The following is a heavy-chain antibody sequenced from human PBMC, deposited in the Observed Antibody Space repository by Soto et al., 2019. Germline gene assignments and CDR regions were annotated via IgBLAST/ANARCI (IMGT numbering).Heavy chain of an antibody. CDR3: ARGNDDFWSGYYRVWFDP. CDR2: ISAYNCNT. Sequence: GASVKVSCKASGYTFTSYGINWVRQAPGQGLEWMGWISAYNCNTNYAQKLQGRVTMTTDTSTSTAYMELRSLRSDDTALYYCARGNDDFWSGYYRVWFDPWGQGTLVTVSS. D-gene: IGHD3-3*01. CDR1: GYTFTSYG. V-gene: IGHV1-18*01. J-gene: IGHJ5*02.